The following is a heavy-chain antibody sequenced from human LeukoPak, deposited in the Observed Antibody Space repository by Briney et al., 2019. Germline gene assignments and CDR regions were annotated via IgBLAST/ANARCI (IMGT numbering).Heavy chain of an antibody. D-gene: IGHD6-13*01. J-gene: IGHJ4*02. CDR3: ARETERYSRNRNFDY. V-gene: IGHV4-34*01. CDR2: INHSGST. CDR1: GFTFSSYA. Sequence: GSLRLSCAASGFTFSSYAMSWVRQPPGKGLEWIGEINHSGSTNYNPSLKSRVTISVDTSKNQFSLKLSSVTAADTAVYYCARETERYSRNRNFDYWGQGTLVTVSS.